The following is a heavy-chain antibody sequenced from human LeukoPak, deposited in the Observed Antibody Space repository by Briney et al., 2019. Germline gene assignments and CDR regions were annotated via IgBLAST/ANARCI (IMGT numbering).Heavy chain of an antibody. CDR3: ARGRTSFDY. CDR2: MSHSGST. CDR1: GGYISSYY. D-gene: IGHD4/OR15-4a*01. Sequence: PSETLSLTCTVSGGYISSYYWSWIRQPPGKGLEWIGYMSHSGSTNYSPSPKGRVTISLDTSKNQFSLKLTSVTAADTAVYYCARGRTSFDYWGQGTLVTVSS. V-gene: IGHV4-59*01. J-gene: IGHJ4*02.